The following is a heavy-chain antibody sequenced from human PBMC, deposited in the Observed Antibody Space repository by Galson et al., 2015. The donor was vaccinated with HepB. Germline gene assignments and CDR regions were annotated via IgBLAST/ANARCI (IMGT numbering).Heavy chain of an antibody. CDR1: GYIFTDYD. CDR2: VNTNTGNP. Sequence: SVKVSCKASGYIFTDYDINWVRQAPGQGVEWMGRVNTNTGNPTYAQGFAGRFVFSLDTSVSTTYLQISRLKAEDTAVYYCARGGMAAIGGPTFDFWGQGTLVTVS. V-gene: IGHV7-4-1*02. D-gene: IGHD5-24*01. J-gene: IGHJ4*02. CDR3: ARGGMAAIGGPTFDF.